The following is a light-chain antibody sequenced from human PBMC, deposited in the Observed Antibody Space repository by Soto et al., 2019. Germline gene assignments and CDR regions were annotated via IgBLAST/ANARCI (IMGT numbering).Light chain of an antibody. CDR2: DAS. CDR1: QSVSSY. J-gene: IGKJ1*01. Sequence: EIVLTQSPATLSLSPGERATLSCRASQSVSSYLAWYQQKPGQAPRLLIYDASNRATGIPARFSGSGSGTDFTLTISSLEPEDFAVYYCQQHSKWPRTFGQGTKVDIK. V-gene: IGKV3-11*01. CDR3: QQHSKWPRT.